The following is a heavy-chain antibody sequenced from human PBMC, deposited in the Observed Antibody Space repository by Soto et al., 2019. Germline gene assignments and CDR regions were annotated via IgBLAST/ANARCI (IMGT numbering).Heavy chain of an antibody. J-gene: IGHJ4*02. D-gene: IGHD3-9*01. CDR1: GGSFSGYH. V-gene: IGHV4-34*01. CDR2: TNHSGST. Sequence: PSETLSLTCAVYGGSFSGYHWSWIRQPPGKGLEWIGETNHSGSTNYNPSLKSRVSLSVDTSKNQFSLRLRFVTAADTAVYYCARARLVRYLAWLSRYYFDYWGQGTLVTVSS. CDR3: ARARLVRYLAWLSRYYFDY.